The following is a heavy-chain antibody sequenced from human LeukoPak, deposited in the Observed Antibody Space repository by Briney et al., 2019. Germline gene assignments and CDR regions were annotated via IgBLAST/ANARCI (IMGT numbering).Heavy chain of an antibody. D-gene: IGHD6-19*01. J-gene: IGHJ4*02. V-gene: IGHV3-21*01. CDR1: GFTFSTYA. Sequence: GGSLRLSCAASGFTFSTYAISWVRQAPGKGLEWVSCISSTSNYIFYADSVRGRFTISRDNAKNSLYLHMDSLRAEDTAVYYCARGAYSSGWAYFDHWGQGTLVTVSS. CDR2: ISSTSNYI. CDR3: ARGAYSSGWAYFDH.